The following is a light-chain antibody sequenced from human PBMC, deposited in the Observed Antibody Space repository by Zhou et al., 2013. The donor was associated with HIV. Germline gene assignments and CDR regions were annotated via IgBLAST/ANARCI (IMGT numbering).Light chain of an antibody. Sequence: DIQMTQSPSSLSASVGDRVTITCRASQGIRNSLAWYQQKQGKAPKLLLYAASRLESGVPSRFSGSGSGTDYTLTISSLQPEDFATYYCQQYYSTPSITFGQGHDWEIK. V-gene: IGKV1-NL1*01. CDR2: AAS. J-gene: IGKJ5*01. CDR3: QQYYSTPSIT. CDR1: QGIRNS.